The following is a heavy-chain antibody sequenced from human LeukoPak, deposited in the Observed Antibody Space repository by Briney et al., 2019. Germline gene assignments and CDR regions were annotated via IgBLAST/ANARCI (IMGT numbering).Heavy chain of an antibody. V-gene: IGHV3-23*01. Sequence: GGSLRLSCAASGFTFSRYGMSWVRQAPGKGLEWVSDISGSGGRTYYADSVKGRFTLSRDNSKNTLYLQMNSLRAEDTPVYKCGKGVFYGAGRGYYYYMDVWGKGTTVTISS. J-gene: IGHJ6*03. CDR2: ISGSGGRT. CDR1: GFTFSRYG. CDR3: GKGVFYGAGRGYYYYMDV. D-gene: IGHD3-10*01.